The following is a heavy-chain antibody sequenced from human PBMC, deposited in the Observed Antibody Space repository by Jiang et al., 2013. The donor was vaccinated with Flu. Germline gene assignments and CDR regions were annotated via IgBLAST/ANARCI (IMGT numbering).Heavy chain of an antibody. Sequence: GAEVKKPGASVKVSCKASGYTFTSYAMHWVRQAPGQRLEWMGWINAGNGNTKYSQKFQGRVTITRDTSASTAYMELSSLRSEDTAVYYCARDKDGGLAAAGHFDYWGQGTLVTVS. CDR2: INAGNGNT. D-gene: IGHD6-13*01. V-gene: IGHV1-3*01. CDR1: GYTFTSYA. CDR3: ARDKDGGLAAAGHFDY. J-gene: IGHJ4*02.